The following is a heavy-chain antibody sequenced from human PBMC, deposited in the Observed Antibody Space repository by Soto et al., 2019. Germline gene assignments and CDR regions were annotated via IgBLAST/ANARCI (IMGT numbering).Heavy chain of an antibody. J-gene: IGHJ4*02. CDR2: IDPSDSYT. D-gene: IGHD5-18*01. V-gene: IGHV5-10-1*01. Sequence: GESLKISCKGSGYSFTSYWISWVRQMPGKGLEWMGRIDPSDSYTNYSPSFQGHVTISADKSISTAYLQWSSLKASDTAMYYCARHLFVYTAMVPPDYWGQGTLVTVSS. CDR3: ARHLFVYTAMVPPDY. CDR1: GYSFTSYW.